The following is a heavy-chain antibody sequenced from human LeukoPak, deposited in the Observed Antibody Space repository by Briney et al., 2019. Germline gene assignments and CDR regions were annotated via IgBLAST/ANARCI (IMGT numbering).Heavy chain of an antibody. V-gene: IGHV4-59*01. Sequence: SETLSLTCTVSGGSISPYYWGWIRQPPGKGLEWLGYIYYSGNTDYNPSLKSRVAISVDTSKNQFSLKLSSVTAADTAVYYCARSTGSTMFIDYWGQGTLVTVSS. J-gene: IGHJ4*02. CDR2: IYYSGNT. CDR1: GGSISPYY. D-gene: IGHD3-10*02. CDR3: ARSTGSTMFIDY.